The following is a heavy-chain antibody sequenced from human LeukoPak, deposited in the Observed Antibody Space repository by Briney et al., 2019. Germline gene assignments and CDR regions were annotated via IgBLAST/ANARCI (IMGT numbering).Heavy chain of an antibody. J-gene: IGHJ4*02. CDR3: ARLWGDATIFDL. D-gene: IGHD5-12*01. V-gene: IGHV3-7*01. CDR1: EFTFSAFW. CDR2: INQDGSRK. Sequence: GSLRLSCAASEFTFSAFWMSWVRQAPGKGLEWVANINQDGSRKHYVDSVKGRFTVSRDNAEKSLYLQTNSLRAEDTAIYYCARLWGDATIFDLWGQGTLVTVSS.